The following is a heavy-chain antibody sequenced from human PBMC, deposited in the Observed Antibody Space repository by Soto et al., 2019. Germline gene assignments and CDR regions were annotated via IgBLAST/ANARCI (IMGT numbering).Heavy chain of an antibody. Sequence: ASVKVSWKAYRGTFSSYAISWVRQAPEQGLEWMGGIIPIFGTANYAQKFQGRVTITADESTSTAYMELSSLRSEDTAVYYCARDWGHILTGYYVYYGMDVWGQGTTVTVSS. CDR1: RGTFSSYA. J-gene: IGHJ6*02. CDR3: ARDWGHILTGYYVYYGMDV. CDR2: IIPIFGTA. V-gene: IGHV1-69*13. D-gene: IGHD3-9*01.